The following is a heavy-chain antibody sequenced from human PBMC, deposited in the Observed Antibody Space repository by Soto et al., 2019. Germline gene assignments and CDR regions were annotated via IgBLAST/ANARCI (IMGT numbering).Heavy chain of an antibody. CDR3: AKSLTSWPFGVVTHYYYGMDV. V-gene: IGHV3-23*01. J-gene: IGHJ6*02. D-gene: IGHD3-3*01. CDR2: ISGSGGST. CDR1: GFTFSSYA. Sequence: GGSLRLSCAASGFTFSSYAMSWVRQAPGKGLEWVSAISGSGGSTYYADSVKGRFTISRDNSKNTLYLQMNSLRAEDTAVYYCAKSLTSWPFGVVTHYYYGMDVWGQGTTVTVSS.